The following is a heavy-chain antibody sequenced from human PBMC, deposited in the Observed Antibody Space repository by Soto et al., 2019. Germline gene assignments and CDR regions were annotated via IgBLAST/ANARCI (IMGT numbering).Heavy chain of an antibody. D-gene: IGHD6-13*01. V-gene: IGHV1-69*02. Sequence: QVQLVQSGAEVKKPGSSVKVSCKASGGTFSSYTISWVRQAPGQGLEWMGRIIPILGIANYAQKFQGRVTITADKSTSTAYMERSSLRSEDTAVYYCARSLSIAAAGTTWFDPWGQGTLVTVSS. CDR1: GGTFSSYT. CDR2: IIPILGIA. CDR3: ARSLSIAAAGTTWFDP. J-gene: IGHJ5*02.